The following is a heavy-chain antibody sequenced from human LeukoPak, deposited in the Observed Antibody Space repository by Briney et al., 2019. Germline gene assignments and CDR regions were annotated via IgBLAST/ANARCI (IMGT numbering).Heavy chain of an antibody. V-gene: IGHV3-66*01. CDR3: AREAVTGLDAFDI. CDR2: IYSGGST. Sequence: GWSLRLSCVASVFTLSSNYMTWVRQAPGKGLEWVSVIYSGGSTYYADCVKGRFTISRDNSKNTLYLQMNSLRAEDTAVYYCAREAVTGLDAFDIWGQGTMVTVSS. D-gene: IGHD1-1*01. CDR1: VFTLSSNY. J-gene: IGHJ3*02.